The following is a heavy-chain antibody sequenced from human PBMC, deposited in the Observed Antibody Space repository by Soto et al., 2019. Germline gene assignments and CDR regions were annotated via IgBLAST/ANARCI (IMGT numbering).Heavy chain of an antibody. V-gene: IGHV4-39*02. Sequence: SDTLSLTCAVSGAPINSISYYWGWVRQSPGKGLEWIGSIYYSGITYYNPSLKSRVTISVDTSKNHFSLKLRSVTAADTAVYFCATTFGSSGYYNDYGMDIWGQWAAGTVS. J-gene: IGHJ6*02. CDR1: GAPINSISYY. CDR3: ATTFGSSGYYNDYGMDI. CDR2: IYYSGIT. D-gene: IGHD3-22*01.